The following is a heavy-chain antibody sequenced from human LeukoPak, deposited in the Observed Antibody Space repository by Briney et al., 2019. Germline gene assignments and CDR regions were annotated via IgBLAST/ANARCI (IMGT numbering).Heavy chain of an antibody. CDR2: ISYDGSNK. CDR3: AKDHNIVVVVAASLPDY. J-gene: IGHJ4*02. V-gene: IGHV3-30*18. Sequence: GRSLRLSCAASGFTFSSYGMHWVRQAPGKGLEWVAVISYDGSNKYYADSVKGRFTISRDNSKNTLYLQMNSLRAEDTAVYYCAKDHNIVVVVAASLPDYWGQGTLVTVSS. D-gene: IGHD2-15*01. CDR1: GFTFSSYG.